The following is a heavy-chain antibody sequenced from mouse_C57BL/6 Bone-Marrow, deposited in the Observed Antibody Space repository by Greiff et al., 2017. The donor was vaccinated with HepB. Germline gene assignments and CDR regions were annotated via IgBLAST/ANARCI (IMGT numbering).Heavy chain of an antibody. D-gene: IGHD1-1*01. J-gene: IGHJ1*03. V-gene: IGHV5-6*01. Sequence: EVQLVESGGDLVKPGGSLKLSCAASGFTFSSYGMSWVRQTPDKRLEWVATISSGGSYTYYPDSVKGRFTISRDNAKNTLYLQMSSLTSEDTARYYCAATVVASYWYFDVWGTGTTVTVSS. CDR1: GFTFSSYG. CDR2: ISSGGSYT. CDR3: AATVVASYWYFDV.